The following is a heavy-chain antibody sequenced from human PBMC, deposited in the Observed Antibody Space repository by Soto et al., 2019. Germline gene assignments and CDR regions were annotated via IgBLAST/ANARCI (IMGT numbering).Heavy chain of an antibody. V-gene: IGHV3-30*03. CDR3: TTGMVRDNYYGMDV. CDR2: ISHDGSYQ. J-gene: IGHJ6*02. Sequence: QVQLVESGGGVVQPGRSLRLSCAASGFTFSSYGMHWVRQAPGKGLEWVAVISHDGSYQYYEDSVKGRFTISRDNSKNMLYLQMNSLKTEDTAVYYCTTGMVRDNYYGMDVWGQGTTVTVSS. D-gene: IGHD3-10*01. CDR1: GFTFSSYG.